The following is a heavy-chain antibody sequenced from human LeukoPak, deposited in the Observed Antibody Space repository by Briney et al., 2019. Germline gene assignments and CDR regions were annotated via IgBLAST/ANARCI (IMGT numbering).Heavy chain of an antibody. CDR2: ISHGSTRI. CDR1: GFTFSTYS. J-gene: IGHJ4*02. Sequence: GGSLRLSCAASGFTFSTYSFNWVRQAPGKGLEWISYISHGSTRIFYADFLEGRFTVSRDDAKHALYLQMNSLRVDDTAVYFCAGDVGYGYAMDSWGQGTLVTVSS. D-gene: IGHD5-18*01. V-gene: IGHV3-48*01. CDR3: AGDVGYGYAMDS.